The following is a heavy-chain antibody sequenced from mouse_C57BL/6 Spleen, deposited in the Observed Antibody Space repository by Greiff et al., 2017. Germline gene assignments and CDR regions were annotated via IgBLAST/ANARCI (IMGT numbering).Heavy chain of an antibody. CDR1: GFTFSSYA. D-gene: IGHD1-1*01. CDR3: ARGSSDWYYGV. J-gene: IGHJ1*03. Sequence: EVQGVESGGGLVKPGGSQKLSCAASGFTFSSYAMSWVRQTPEKRLEWVATISDGGSYTYYPDNVKGRFTISRDNTKNNLYQQMSHLKSEDTAMYYCARGSSDWYYGVWGTGTTVTVSS. CDR2: ISDGGSYT. V-gene: IGHV5-4*01.